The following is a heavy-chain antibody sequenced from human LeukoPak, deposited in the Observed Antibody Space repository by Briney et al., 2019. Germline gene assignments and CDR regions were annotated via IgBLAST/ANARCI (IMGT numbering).Heavy chain of an antibody. Sequence: SVKVSCKASGGTFSSYAISWVRQTPGQGLEWMGGIIPIFGTANYAQKFQGRVTITADESTSTAYMELSSLRSEDTAVYYCARDGGWYSGSYCDYWGQGTLVTVSS. CDR1: GGTFSSYA. V-gene: IGHV1-69*13. J-gene: IGHJ4*02. CDR3: ARDGGWYSGSYCDY. D-gene: IGHD1-26*01. CDR2: IIPIFGTA.